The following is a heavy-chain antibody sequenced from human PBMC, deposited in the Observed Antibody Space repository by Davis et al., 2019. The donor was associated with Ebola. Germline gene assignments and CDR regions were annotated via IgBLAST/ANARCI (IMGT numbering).Heavy chain of an antibody. CDR3: ATSDCSGGNCFFDY. D-gene: IGHD2-15*01. Sequence: PGGSLRLSCAASGFTFSNFAMSWVRQAPGKGLEWVSTFSGSDGNTYYADSVKGRFTISRDNSKNTLYLQMNSLRAEDTAVYYCATSDCSGGNCFFDYWGQGTLVTVSS. CDR1: GFTFSNFA. J-gene: IGHJ4*02. V-gene: IGHV3-23*01. CDR2: FSGSDGNT.